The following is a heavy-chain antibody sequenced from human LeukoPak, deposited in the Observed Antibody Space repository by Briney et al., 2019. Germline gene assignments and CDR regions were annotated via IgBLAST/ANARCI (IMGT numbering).Heavy chain of an antibody. CDR3: GSHFGVGYYSDY. CDR1: GFTFSSYA. Sequence: QPGGSLRLSCAASGFTFSSYAMSWVRQAPGKGLEWVSAIGGGGGDTFYADSVKGRFTLSRDNSKNTLYLQMSSLRAEDTAVYYCGSHFGVGYYSDYWGQGTLVTVSS. CDR2: IGGGGGDT. J-gene: IGHJ4*02. V-gene: IGHV3-23*01. D-gene: IGHD3-3*01.